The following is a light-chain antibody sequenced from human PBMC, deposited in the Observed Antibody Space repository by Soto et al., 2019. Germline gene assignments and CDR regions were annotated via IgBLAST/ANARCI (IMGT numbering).Light chain of an antibody. CDR1: SSDVGGYNL. J-gene: IGLJ1*01. V-gene: IGLV2-14*03. CDR2: EVT. Sequence: QSVLTQPASVFGSPGQSITISCTGTSSDVGGYNLVSWYQQLPGKAPKLMIYEVTSRPSGVSNRFSGSKSGNTASLTISGLQPEDEADYYCSSYTTSSTVVFGTGTKLTVL. CDR3: SSYTTSSTVV.